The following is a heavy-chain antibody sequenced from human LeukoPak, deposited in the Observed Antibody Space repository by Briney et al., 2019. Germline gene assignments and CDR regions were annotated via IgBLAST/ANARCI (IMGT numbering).Heavy chain of an antibody. Sequence: GRSLRLSCAASGFTFSSYWMRWVRQAPGKGLEWVANIKQVGSEKYYVDSVKGRFPISRDNAKHSLYLEMNSLRAEDTAVYYCARVGVAAAVRYYYYYMDVWGKGTTVTISS. CDR3: ARVGVAAAVRYYYYYMDV. J-gene: IGHJ6*03. V-gene: IGHV3-7*01. D-gene: IGHD6-13*01. CDR2: IKQVGSEK. CDR1: GFTFSSYW.